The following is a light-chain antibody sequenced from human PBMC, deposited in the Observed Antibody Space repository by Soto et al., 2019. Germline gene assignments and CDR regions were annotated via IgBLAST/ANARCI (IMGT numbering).Light chain of an antibody. CDR1: SSDVGGYNY. CDR2: EVT. V-gene: IGLV2-8*01. J-gene: IGLJ3*02. CDR3: SSYGGSFNVV. Sequence: QSVLTQPPSASGSPGQSVTISCTGTSSDVGGYNYVSWYQQHPGKAPKLMIYEVTQRPSGVPDRFSGSKSGNMASLTVSGLQPEDEADYYCSSYGGSFNVVFGGGTKLTVL.